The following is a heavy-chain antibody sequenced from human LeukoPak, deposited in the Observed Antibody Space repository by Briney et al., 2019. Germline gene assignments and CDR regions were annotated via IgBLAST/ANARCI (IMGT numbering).Heavy chain of an antibody. Sequence: GASVKVSCKASGGTFSSYAISWVRQTPGQGLEWMGGIIPIFGTANYAQKLQVRVTITADESTSTAYMELSSLRSEDTAVYYCAGHREAAGMMGAYYYYYYMDVWGKGTTDTVSS. V-gene: IGHV1-69*13. CDR1: GGTFSSYA. J-gene: IGHJ6*03. CDR2: IIPIFGTA. D-gene: IGHD6-13*01. CDR3: AGHREAAGMMGAYYYYYYMDV.